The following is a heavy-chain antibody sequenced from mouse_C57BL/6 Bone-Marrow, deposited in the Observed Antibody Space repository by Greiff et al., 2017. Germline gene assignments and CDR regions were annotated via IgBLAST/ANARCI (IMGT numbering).Heavy chain of an antibody. V-gene: IGHV1-7*01. Sequence: VQLQQSGAELAKPGASVKLSCKASGYTFTSYWMHWVKQRPGQGLEWIGYINPSSGYTKYNQKFKDQATLPADKSSSTAYMQLSSLTYEDSAVYYCARSFTTVVIDYWGQGTTLTVAS. CDR3: ARSFTTVVIDY. J-gene: IGHJ2*01. CDR2: INPSSGYT. CDR1: GYTFTSYW. D-gene: IGHD1-1*01.